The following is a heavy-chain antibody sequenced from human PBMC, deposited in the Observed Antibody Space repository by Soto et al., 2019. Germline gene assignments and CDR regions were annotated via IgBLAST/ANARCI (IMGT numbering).Heavy chain of an antibody. V-gene: IGHV3-7*03. J-gene: IGHJ4*02. CDR2: IKQDGSEK. CDR1: GFTFSSNW. CDR3: ARDPSYYDFWSGYYDY. D-gene: IGHD3-3*01. Sequence: GGSLRLSCAASGFTFSSNWMSWVRQAPGKGREWVANIKQDGSEKCYVDSVKGRFTISRDNAKNSLYLQMNSLRAEDTAVYYCARDPSYYDFWSGYYDYWGQGTLVTVSS.